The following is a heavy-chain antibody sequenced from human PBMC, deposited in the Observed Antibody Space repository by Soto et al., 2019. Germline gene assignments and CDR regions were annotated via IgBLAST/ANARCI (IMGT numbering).Heavy chain of an antibody. CDR2: INEDGSRK. CDR3: ASGSGSSSS. J-gene: IGHJ5*02. D-gene: IGHD6-6*01. Sequence: GGSLRLACAASGFTFSSYWMSWVRQAPGRGLEGVANINEDGSRKYYVDSVKGRFTISRDNAKNSLSLQMNSLRADDTAVYYCASGSGSSSSWGQGTLVTVSS. CDR1: GFTFSSYW. V-gene: IGHV3-7*05.